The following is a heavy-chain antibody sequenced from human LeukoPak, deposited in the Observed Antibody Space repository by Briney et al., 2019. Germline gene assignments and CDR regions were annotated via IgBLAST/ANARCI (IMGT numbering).Heavy chain of an antibody. J-gene: IGHJ6*04. CDR1: GYTFTSYD. Sequence: ASVKVSCKASGYTFTSYDINWVRQATGQGLEWMGWMNPNSGNTGYAQKFQGRVTMTRNTSISTAYMELSSLRSEDTAVYYCARAKGYGDHNYYYGMDVWGKGTTVTVSS. V-gene: IGHV1-8*01. D-gene: IGHD4-17*01. CDR3: ARAKGYGDHNYYYGMDV. CDR2: MNPNSGNT.